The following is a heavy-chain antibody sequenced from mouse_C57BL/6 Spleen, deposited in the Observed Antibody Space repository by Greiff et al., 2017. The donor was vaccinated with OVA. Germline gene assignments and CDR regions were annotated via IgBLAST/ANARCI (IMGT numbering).Heavy chain of an antibody. CDR3: TPHYYGSSPWYFDV. CDR1: GFTFSDAW. V-gene: IGHV6-6*01. J-gene: IGHJ1*03. D-gene: IGHD1-1*01. CDR2: IRNKANNHAT. Sequence: EVQGVESGGGLVQPGGSMKLSCAASGFTFSDAWLDWVRQSPEKGLEWVAEIRNKANNHATYYADSVKGRFTISRDDSKSSVYLQMNSLRAEDTGIYYCTPHYYGSSPWYFDVWGTGTTVTVSS.